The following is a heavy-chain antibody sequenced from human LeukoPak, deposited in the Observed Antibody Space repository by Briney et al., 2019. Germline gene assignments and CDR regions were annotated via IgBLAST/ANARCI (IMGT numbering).Heavy chain of an antibody. CDR1: GGPFSGYY. J-gene: IGHJ3*02. D-gene: IGHD4-17*01. CDR2: INDSGST. V-gene: IGHV4-34*01. CDR3: ARALRKDAFDI. Sequence: PSETLSLTCAVYGGPFSGYYWSWIRQPPGKNLEWIGEINDSGSTNFNPSLKSRVTMSVDTSKNQFSLRLSSVTAADTAVYYCARALRKDAFDIWGQGTMVTVSS.